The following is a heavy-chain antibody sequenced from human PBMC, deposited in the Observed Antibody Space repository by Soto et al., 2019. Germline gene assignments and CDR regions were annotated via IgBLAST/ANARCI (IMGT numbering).Heavy chain of an antibody. CDR2: ISYDGSNK. J-gene: IGHJ6*02. V-gene: IGHV3-30*18. Sequence: TGGSLRLSCAASGFTFSSYGMHWVRQAPGKGLEWVTVISYDGSNKYYADSVKGRFTISRDNSKNTLYLQMNSLRAEDTAVYYCAKEAYYYDSSGYEYYYGMDVWGQGATVTVSS. CDR1: GFTFSSYG. D-gene: IGHD3-22*01. CDR3: AKEAYYYDSSGYEYYYGMDV.